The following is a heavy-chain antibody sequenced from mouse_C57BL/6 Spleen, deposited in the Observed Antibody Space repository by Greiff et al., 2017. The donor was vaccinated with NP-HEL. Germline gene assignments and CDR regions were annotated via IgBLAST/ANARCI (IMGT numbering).Heavy chain of an antibody. J-gene: IGHJ4*01. V-gene: IGHV5-17*01. CDR2: ISSGSSTI. CDR1: GFTFSDYG. Sequence: EVMLVESGGGLVKPGGSLKLSCAASGFTFSDYGMHWVRQAPEKGLEWVAYISSGSSTIYYADTVKGRFTISRDNAKNNLFLQMTSLRSEDTAMYYCARDDYVAMDYWGQGTSVTVSS. CDR3: ARDDYVAMDY.